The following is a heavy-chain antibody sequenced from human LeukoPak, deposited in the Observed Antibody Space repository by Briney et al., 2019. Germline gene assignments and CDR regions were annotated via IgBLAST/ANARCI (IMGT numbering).Heavy chain of an antibody. J-gene: IGHJ5*02. CDR3: AKEVEPLWGGYTWFDP. Sequence: GSLRLSCAASGVTFRTYAMSWVRQAPGKGLEWVAGIGGSGASTFYADSVKGRFTISRDNSKNTLYLQMNSLTAEDTAVCHCAKEVEPLWGGYTWFDPWGQGTLVTVSS. V-gene: IGHV3-23*01. D-gene: IGHD3-3*01. CDR1: GVTFRTYA. CDR2: IGGSGAST.